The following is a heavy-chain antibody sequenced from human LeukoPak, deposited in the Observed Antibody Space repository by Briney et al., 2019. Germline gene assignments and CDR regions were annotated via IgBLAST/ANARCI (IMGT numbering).Heavy chain of an antibody. V-gene: IGHV3-23*01. CDR2: ISGSGDAT. CDR1: GFTLTNHA. D-gene: IGHD2-21*01. CDR3: AKSDCGSDGCKLLNY. Sequence: PGGSLRLSCAASGFTLTNHAMSWVRQAPGKGLEWVSAISGSGDATKYADSVKGQFTISRDNFKNTVSLQMINLRAEDTAVYFCAKSDCGSDGCKLLNYWGQGILVTVSS. J-gene: IGHJ4*02.